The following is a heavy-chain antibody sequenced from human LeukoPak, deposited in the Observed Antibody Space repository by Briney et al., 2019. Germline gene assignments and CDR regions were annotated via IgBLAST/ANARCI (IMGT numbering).Heavy chain of an antibody. D-gene: IGHD3-22*01. CDR1: GFTFSNYW. J-gene: IGHJ4*02. CDR2: ISYDGSNK. CDR3: ARNYDSSGYYLPFDY. Sequence: PGGSLRLSCAASGFTFSNYWMHWVRQAPGKGLEWVAVISYDGSNKYADFVKGRFTISRDNSKNTLYLQMNSLRAEDTAVYYCARNYDSSGYYLPFDYWGQGTLVTVSS. V-gene: IGHV3-30*03.